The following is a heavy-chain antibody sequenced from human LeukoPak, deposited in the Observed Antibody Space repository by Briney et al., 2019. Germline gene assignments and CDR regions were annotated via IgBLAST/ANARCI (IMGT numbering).Heavy chain of an antibody. J-gene: IGHJ4*02. CDR2: IYSGDST. CDR3: ATRDSGDHPFFDY. V-gene: IGHV3-53*01. CDR1: GFTVRRKY. D-gene: IGHD4-17*01. Sequence: GGSLRLSCAASGFTVRRKYMSWVRQAPGKGLEWASVIYSGDSTKYADSVKGRFTISRDNSKNTLYLQINGLRAEDTAVYYCATRDSGDHPFFDYWGQGTLVTVSS.